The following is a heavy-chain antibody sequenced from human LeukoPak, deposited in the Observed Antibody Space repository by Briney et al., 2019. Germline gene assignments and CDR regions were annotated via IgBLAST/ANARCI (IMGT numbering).Heavy chain of an antibody. J-gene: IGHJ4*02. CDR2: IKQDGSDK. CDR1: GFTFSAYW. D-gene: IGHD4-23*01. CDR3: ARKTVVGSYFDY. Sequence: GGSLRLSCAASGFTFSAYWMSWVRQAPGKGLEWVANIKQDGSDKYYVDSVKGRFTISRDNAKDSLYLQMNSLRAEDTAVYYCARKTVVGSYFDYWGQGTPVTVSS. V-gene: IGHV3-7*03.